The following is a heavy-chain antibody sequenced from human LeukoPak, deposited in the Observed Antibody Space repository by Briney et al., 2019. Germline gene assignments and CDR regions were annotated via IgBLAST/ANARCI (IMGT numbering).Heavy chain of an antibody. Sequence: ASVKVSCKASGYTFTGYHLHWVRQAPGQGLEWVGWVNPNTGDTYYAQRFQGRVNMTRDTSIGTAYVELSSLRSDDTAVYYCSRETDIVSPIYPEVYGMDVWGQGTTVTVSS. J-gene: IGHJ6*02. CDR2: VNPNTGDT. CDR3: SRETDIVSPIYPEVYGMDV. D-gene: IGHD5-12*01. V-gene: IGHV1-2*02. CDR1: GYTFTGYH.